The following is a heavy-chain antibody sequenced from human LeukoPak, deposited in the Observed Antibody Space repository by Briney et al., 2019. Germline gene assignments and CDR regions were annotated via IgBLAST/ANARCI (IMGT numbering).Heavy chain of an antibody. Sequence: SVKVSCKASGGTFSSYAISWVRQAPGQGLEWMGGIIPIFGTGNYAQKFQGRVTINADESTSTAYMELSSLRSEDTAVYYCASASRDIGAFYGMDVWGQGTTVTVSS. CDR1: GGTFSSYA. V-gene: IGHV1-69*13. CDR3: ASASRDIGAFYGMDV. D-gene: IGHD5-12*01. J-gene: IGHJ6*02. CDR2: IIPIFGTG.